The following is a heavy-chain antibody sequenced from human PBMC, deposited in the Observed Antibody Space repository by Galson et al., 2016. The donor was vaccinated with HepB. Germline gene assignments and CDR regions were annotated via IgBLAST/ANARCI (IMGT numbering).Heavy chain of an antibody. CDR2: INPGGSTT. D-gene: IGHD1-26*01. Sequence: SLRLSCAASGFTFSNYWIHWVRQAPGKGLVWVSRINPGGSTTGFADSVKGRFTISRDNAKNTVYLYRNSLRAEDTGVYYCARDFDISGDYWGQGTLVTVSS. CDR1: GFTFSNYW. CDR3: ARDFDISGDY. V-gene: IGHV3-74*01. J-gene: IGHJ4*02.